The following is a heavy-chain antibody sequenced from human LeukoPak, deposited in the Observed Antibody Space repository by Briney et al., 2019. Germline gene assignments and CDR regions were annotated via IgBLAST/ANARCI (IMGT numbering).Heavy chain of an antibody. V-gene: IGHV4-34*01. J-gene: IGHJ6*02. CDR3: ASLITMVRGVIRAERYYYYGMDV. Sequence: PSETLSLTCAVYGGSFSGYYWSWIRQPPGKGLEWIGEINHSGSTNYNPSLKSRVTISVDTSKNQFSLKLSSMTAADTAVYYCASLITMVRGVIRAERYYYYGMDVWGQGTTVTVSS. CDR1: GGSFSGYY. CDR2: INHSGST. D-gene: IGHD3-10*01.